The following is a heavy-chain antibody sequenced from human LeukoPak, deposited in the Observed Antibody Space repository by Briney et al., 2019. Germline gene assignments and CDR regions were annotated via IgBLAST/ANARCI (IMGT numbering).Heavy chain of an antibody. D-gene: IGHD1-26*01. V-gene: IGHV1-8*01. CDR1: GYTFTSYD. J-gene: IGHJ6*02. CDR3: ARVSGSYRVYYYYGMDV. Sequence: RASVKVSYKASGYTFTSYDINWVRQATGQGLEWMGWMNPNSGNTGYAQKFQGRVTMTRNTSISAAYMELSSLRSEDTAVYYCARVSGSYRVYYYYGMDVWGQGTTVTVSS. CDR2: MNPNSGNT.